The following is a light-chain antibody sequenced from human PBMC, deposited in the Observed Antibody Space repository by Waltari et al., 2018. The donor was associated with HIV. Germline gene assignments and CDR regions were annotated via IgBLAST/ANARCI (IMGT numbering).Light chain of an antibody. CDR2: EVS. CDR3: DSYTISSTYV. V-gene: IGLV2-14*03. CDR1: STDIGASNY. Sequence: QSALTQPASVSGSPGQSITISCTGTSTDIGASNYVSWYQQHPGRAPKLIIYEVSYRPSGVSDRFSGSKSGNTASLTISGLQPEDEAEYYCDSYTISSTYVFGTGTKVTVL. J-gene: IGLJ1*01.